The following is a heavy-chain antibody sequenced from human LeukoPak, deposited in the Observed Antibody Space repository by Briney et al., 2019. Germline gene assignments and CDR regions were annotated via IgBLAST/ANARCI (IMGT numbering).Heavy chain of an antibody. D-gene: IGHD2-2*01. J-gene: IGHJ3*02. CDR1: GYTFTGYY. CDR2: INPNSGGT. Sequence: ASVKVSCKASGYTFTGYYMHWVRQAPGQGLEWLGWINPNSGGTNYAQKFQGRVTMTRHTSISTAYMELSRLRSDDTAVYYCAREGVVPAAIYAFDIWGQGTMVTVSS. V-gene: IGHV1-2*02. CDR3: AREGVVPAAIYAFDI.